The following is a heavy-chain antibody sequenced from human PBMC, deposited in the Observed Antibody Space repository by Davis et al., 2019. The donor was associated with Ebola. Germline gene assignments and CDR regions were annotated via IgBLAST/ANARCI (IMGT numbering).Heavy chain of an antibody. CDR3: ARDITLRGPFDP. J-gene: IGHJ5*02. Sequence: GGSLRLSCAASGFSSNDYYMSWIRQAPGKGLEWVAVIWYDGSNKYYADSVKGRFTISRDNSKNTLYLQMNSLRAEDTAVYYCARDITLRGPFDPWGQGTLVTVSS. CDR1: GFSSNDYY. V-gene: IGHV3-33*08. CDR2: IWYDGSNK. D-gene: IGHD3-10*01.